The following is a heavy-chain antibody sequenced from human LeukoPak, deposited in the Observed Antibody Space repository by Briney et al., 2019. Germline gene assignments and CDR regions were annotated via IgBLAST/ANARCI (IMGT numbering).Heavy chain of an antibody. CDR1: GFTFYMYA. J-gene: IGHJ5*01. Sequence: GGSLTLSCQASGFTFYMYAMSWVRQAPGKGLEWVASMCGTAGCTFYPDSVKGRFNISRDNSKNVLYLRMNSLTAEDTAIYYCAKDRPNFHENSGHYYRRDGDSWGQGTLVTVSS. D-gene: IGHD3-22*01. CDR2: MCGTAGCT. CDR3: AKDRPNFHENSGHYYRRDGDS. V-gene: IGHV3-23*01.